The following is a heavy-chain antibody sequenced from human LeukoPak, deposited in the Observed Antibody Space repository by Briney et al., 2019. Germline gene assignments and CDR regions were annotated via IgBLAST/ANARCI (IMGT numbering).Heavy chain of an antibody. CDR3: ARPLNWGSRRGFNWFDP. V-gene: IGHV1-2*02. CDR2: INPNSGGT. J-gene: IGHJ5*02. D-gene: IGHD7-27*01. CDR1: GYTFTGYY. Sequence: ASVKVSCKASGYTFTGYYMHWVRQAPGQGLEWMGWINPNSGGTNYAQKFQGRVTMTRDTSISTAYMELSRLRAEDTAVYYCARPLNWGSRRGFNWFDPWGQGTLVTVSS.